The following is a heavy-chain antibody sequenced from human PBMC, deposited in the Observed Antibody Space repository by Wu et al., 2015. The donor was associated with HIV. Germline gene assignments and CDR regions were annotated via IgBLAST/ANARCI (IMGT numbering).Heavy chain of an antibody. V-gene: IGHV1-18*01. CDR2: ISAQNGNR. J-gene: IGHJ4*02. Sequence: VQLVQSGGEVKKPEASVKVACKSSGYIFSDFGIHWVRQAPGEGLEWMGWISAQNGNRKYAQKFQGRVIMTTETSSSTAYMELRSLRSDDTAVYFCARGHYYDTSSSPVYWGPGTRVTVSS. CDR1: GYIFSDFG. CDR3: ARGHYYDTSSSPVY. D-gene: IGHD3-16*01.